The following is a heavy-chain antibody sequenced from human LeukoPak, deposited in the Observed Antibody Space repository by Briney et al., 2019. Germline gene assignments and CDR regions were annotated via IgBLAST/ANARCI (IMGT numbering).Heavy chain of an antibody. CDR3: ARVSSSFYYGSGSYDY. CDR2: IYYSGST. D-gene: IGHD3-10*01. J-gene: IGHJ4*02. Sequence: SETLSLTCVVSGGSISNYYWSWIRQPPGNGLEWIGYIYYSGSTNYNPSLKSRVTISVDTSKNQFSLKLSSVTAADTAVYYCARVSSSFYYGSGSYDYWGQGILVTVAS. CDR1: GGSISNYY. V-gene: IGHV4-59*01.